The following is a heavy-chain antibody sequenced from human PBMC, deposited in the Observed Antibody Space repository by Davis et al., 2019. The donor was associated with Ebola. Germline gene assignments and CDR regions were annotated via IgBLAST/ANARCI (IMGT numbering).Heavy chain of an antibody. CDR3: ASREVGLHNLY. V-gene: IGHV3-23*01. CDR1: GFTFNNYA. CDR2: ISGSGTNT. D-gene: IGHD1-26*01. J-gene: IGHJ4*02. Sequence: GESLKISCTASGFTFNNYAMSWVRQAPGKGLEWVSTISGSGTNTYYADSVKGRFTISRDNSKNTLYLQMHSLRAEDTAMYYCASREVGLHNLYWGEGTLVSVSS.